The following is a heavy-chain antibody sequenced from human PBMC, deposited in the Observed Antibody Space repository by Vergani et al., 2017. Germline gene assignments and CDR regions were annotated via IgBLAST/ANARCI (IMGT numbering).Heavy chain of an antibody. J-gene: IGHJ4*02. D-gene: IGHD1-20*01. CDR2: INHSGST. CDR3: ARVGVTGIDY. CDR1: GGSISSSSYY. V-gene: IGHV4-39*07. Sequence: QLQLQESGPGLVKPSETLSLTCTVSGGSISSSSYYWGWIRQPPGKGLEWIGEINHSGSTNYNPSLKSRVTISVDTSKNQFSLKLSSVTAADTAVYYCARVGVTGIDYWGQGTLVTVSS.